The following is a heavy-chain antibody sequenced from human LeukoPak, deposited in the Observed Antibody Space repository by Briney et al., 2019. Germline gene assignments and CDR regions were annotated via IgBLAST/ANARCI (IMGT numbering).Heavy chain of an antibody. J-gene: IGHJ4*02. CDR3: ARGWSSGWYWYFDY. CDR1: GFTFSSYW. V-gene: IGHV3-7*01. Sequence: GGSLRLSCAASGFTFSSYWMSWVRQAPGKGLEWVANIKQDGSEKYYVDSVKGRFTISRDNAKNSLYLQMNSLRAEDTAVYYCARGWSSGWYWYFDYWGQGTLVTVSS. D-gene: IGHD6-19*01. CDR2: IKQDGSEK.